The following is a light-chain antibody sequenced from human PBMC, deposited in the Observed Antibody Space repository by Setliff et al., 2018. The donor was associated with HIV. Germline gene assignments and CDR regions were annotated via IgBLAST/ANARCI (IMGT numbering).Light chain of an antibody. V-gene: IGLV2-14*03. CDR1: SSDVGGYDS. J-gene: IGLJ1*01. CDR3: CSYASNRARV. CDR2: DVN. Sequence: QSALTQPASVSGSPGQSITISCTGTSSDVGGYDSVSWYQQHPGKAPKPLIYDVNNRPSGVSYRFSGSKSGNTASLTISALQADDDADYYCCSYASNRARVFGIGTKVTVL.